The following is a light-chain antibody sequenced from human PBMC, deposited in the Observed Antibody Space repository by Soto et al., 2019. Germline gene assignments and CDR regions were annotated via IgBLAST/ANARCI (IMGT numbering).Light chain of an antibody. V-gene: IGKV1D-12*01. J-gene: IGKJ4*01. CDR1: QDINSW. CDR3: QQANSFPLA. CDR2: TAS. Sequence: DIQMTQSPSSVSASVGDRVTITCRASQDINSWLDWYQQKPGKAPKLLIYTASTLQSGVPSRFSGSGSGTDFTLTINSLQPEDFATYYCQQANSFPLAFGGGTKVEIK.